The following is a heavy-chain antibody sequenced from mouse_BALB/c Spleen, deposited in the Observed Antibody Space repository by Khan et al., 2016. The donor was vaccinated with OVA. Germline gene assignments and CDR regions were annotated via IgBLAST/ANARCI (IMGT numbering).Heavy chain of an antibody. V-gene: IGHV5-6*01. J-gene: IGHJ4*01. CDR1: GFTFSNNG. CDR2: ISSGGHFT. Sequence: EVQLVESGGDLVKPGGSLKLSCAASGFTFSNNGMSWVRQPPDKRLEWVATISSGGHFTYYPDSVKGRFTISRDNAKITLYLQMNSLKSEDTDMYYCARSITTAKGDYCTMDYWGQGTSVTVSS. CDR3: ARSITTAKGDYCTMDY. D-gene: IGHD1-2*01.